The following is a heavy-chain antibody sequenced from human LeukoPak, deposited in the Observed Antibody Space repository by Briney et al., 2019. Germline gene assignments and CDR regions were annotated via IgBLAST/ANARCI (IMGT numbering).Heavy chain of an antibody. CDR2: TIPIFGTA. V-gene: IGHV1-69*13. J-gene: IGHJ5*02. CDR1: GGTFSSYA. CDR3: ATMGIAAAGNWFDP. Sequence: SVKVSCKASGGTFSSYAISWVRQAPGQGLEWMGGTIPIFGTANYAQKFQGRVTITADESTSTAYMELSSLRSEDTAVYYCATMGIAAAGNWFDPWGQGTLVTVSS. D-gene: IGHD6-13*01.